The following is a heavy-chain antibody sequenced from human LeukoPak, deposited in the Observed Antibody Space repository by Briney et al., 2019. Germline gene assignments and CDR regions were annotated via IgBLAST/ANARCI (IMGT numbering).Heavy chain of an antibody. CDR1: GGSISSSAW. CDR3: ARRTGYFDY. CDR2: ISHSGST. J-gene: IGHJ4*02. V-gene: IGHV4-4*02. Sequence: SPSETLSLTCAVSGGSISSSAWWNWVRQPPGKGLEWIGEISHSGSTNYNPSLKSRVTISIDKSKNQFSLKLTSVTAADTAMYYCARRTGYFDYWGQGSLVTVSS.